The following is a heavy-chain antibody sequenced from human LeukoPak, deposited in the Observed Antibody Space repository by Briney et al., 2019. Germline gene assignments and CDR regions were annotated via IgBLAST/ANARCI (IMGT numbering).Heavy chain of an antibody. CDR2: IYYSGST. CDR1: GGSISSGGYY. Sequence: SETLSLTCTVSGGSISSGGYYWSWIRQHPGKGLEWIGYIYYSGSTYYNPSLKSRVTISVDTSKNQFFLKLSSVTAADTAVYYCARNGAGVTGLWGLNWFDPWGQGTLVTVSS. V-gene: IGHV4-31*03. J-gene: IGHJ5*02. CDR3: ARNGAGVTGLWGLNWFDP. D-gene: IGHD2-21*02.